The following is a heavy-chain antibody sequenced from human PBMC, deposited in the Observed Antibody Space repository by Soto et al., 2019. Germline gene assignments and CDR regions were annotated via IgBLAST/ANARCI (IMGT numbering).Heavy chain of an antibody. D-gene: IGHD6-6*01. V-gene: IGHV3-11*01. J-gene: IGHJ4*02. CDR1: GFTFSDDY. CDR2: ISSSGGTI. CDR3: ARPGYSSSPVLF. Sequence: PGGSLRLSCGASGFTFSDDYMSWIRQAPGKGLEWVSYISSSGGTIYYADSVKGQVTISADKSISTAYLQWSSLKASDTAMYYCARPGYSSSPVLFWGQGTLVTVSS.